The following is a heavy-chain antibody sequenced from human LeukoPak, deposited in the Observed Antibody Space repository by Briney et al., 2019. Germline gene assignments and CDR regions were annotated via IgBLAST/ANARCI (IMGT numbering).Heavy chain of an antibody. Sequence: GGSLRLSCAASGFTFSSYWMSWVRQAPGKGLEWVANIKQDGSEKYYVDSVKGRFTISRDNAKNSLYLQMNSLKTEDTAVYYCTSMGDSSGYYTLAPNFDYWGQGTLVTVSS. J-gene: IGHJ4*02. V-gene: IGHV3-7*03. CDR2: IKQDGSEK. D-gene: IGHD3-22*01. CDR3: TSMGDSSGYYTLAPNFDY. CDR1: GFTFSSYW.